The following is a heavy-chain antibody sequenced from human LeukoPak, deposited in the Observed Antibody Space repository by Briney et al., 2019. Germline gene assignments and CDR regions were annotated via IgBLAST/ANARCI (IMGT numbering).Heavy chain of an antibody. V-gene: IGHV4-4*02. Sequence: SETLSLTCAGSGGSINSSNWWSWVRQPPGKGLEWIGEIYHTGSTNYNPSLKSRVTISVDKSKNQFSLKLTSVTAADTAVYYCAKLDFYGSGSPLGFWGQGTLVTVSS. D-gene: IGHD3-10*01. CDR2: IYHTGST. CDR1: GGSINSSNW. CDR3: AKLDFYGSGSPLGF. J-gene: IGHJ4*02.